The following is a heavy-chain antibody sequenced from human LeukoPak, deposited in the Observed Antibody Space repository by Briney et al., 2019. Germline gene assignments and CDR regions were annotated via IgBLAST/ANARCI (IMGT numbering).Heavy chain of an antibody. Sequence: GGSLRLSCAASGFTFSSYGMHWVRQAPGKGLEWVAVTSYDGSNKYYADSVKGRFTISRDNSKNTLYLQMNSLRAEDTAVYYCAKDRGGSYYSWGQGTLVTVSS. CDR3: AKDRGGSYYS. D-gene: IGHD1-26*01. CDR2: TSYDGSNK. V-gene: IGHV3-30*18. J-gene: IGHJ4*02. CDR1: GFTFSSYG.